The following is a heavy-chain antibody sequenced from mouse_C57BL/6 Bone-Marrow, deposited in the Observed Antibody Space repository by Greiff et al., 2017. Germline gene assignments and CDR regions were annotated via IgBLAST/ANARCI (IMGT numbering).Heavy chain of an antibody. CDR3: TNPYWDLY. Sequence: VQLQQSGAELVRPGASVKLSCTASGFNIKDDYMHWVKQRPEQGLEWIGWIDPENGDTEYASKFQGKATIPADTSSNTAYLQLSSLPSEDTAVYYCTNPYWDLYWGQGTSVTVSS. D-gene: IGHD4-1*01. CDR1: GFNIKDDY. J-gene: IGHJ4*01. CDR2: IDPENGDT. V-gene: IGHV14-4*01.